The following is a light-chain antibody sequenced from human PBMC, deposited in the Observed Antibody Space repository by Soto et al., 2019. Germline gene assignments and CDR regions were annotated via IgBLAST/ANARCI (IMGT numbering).Light chain of an antibody. V-gene: IGKV3-15*01. CDR2: GAS. CDR3: QQSNNWPPWT. J-gene: IGKJ1*01. CDR1: QSVSSN. Sequence: EIVMTQSPATLSVSPGERATLSCRASQSVSSNLAWYQQKPGQAPRLLIYGASTRATGIPARFSGSGSGTEFALTISSLQSEAFAVYYCQQSNNWPPWTFGQGTKVDIK.